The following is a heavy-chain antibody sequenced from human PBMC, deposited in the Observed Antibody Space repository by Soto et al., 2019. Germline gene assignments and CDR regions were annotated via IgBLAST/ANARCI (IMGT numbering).Heavy chain of an antibody. CDR1: GYTFTSYD. CDR3: ARTSSSWPRAAFDI. V-gene: IGHV1-8*01. D-gene: IGHD6-13*01. J-gene: IGHJ3*02. CDR2: MNPNSGNT. Sequence: EASVKVSCKASGYTFTSYDINWVRQATGQGLEWMGWMNPNSGNTGYAQKFQGRVTMTRNTSISTAYMELSSLRSEDTAVYYCARTSSSWPRAAFDIWGQGTMVTVSS.